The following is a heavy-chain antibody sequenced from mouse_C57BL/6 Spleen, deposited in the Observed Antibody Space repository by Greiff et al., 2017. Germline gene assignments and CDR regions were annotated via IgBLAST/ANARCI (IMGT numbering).Heavy chain of an antibody. CDR1: GYTFTDYE. D-gene: IGHD1-1*01. J-gene: IGHJ2*01. Sequence: VQGVESGAELVRPGASVTLSCKASGYTFTDYEMHWVKQTPVHGLEWIGAIDPETGGTAYNQKFKGKAILTADKSSSTAYMELRSLTSEDSAVYYCTRRDYYGSSYGVDYWGQGTTLTVSS. CDR3: TRRDYYGSSYGVDY. CDR2: IDPETGGT. V-gene: IGHV1-15*01.